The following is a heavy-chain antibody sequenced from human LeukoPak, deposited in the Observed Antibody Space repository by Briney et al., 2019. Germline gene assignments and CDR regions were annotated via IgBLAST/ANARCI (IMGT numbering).Heavy chain of an antibody. CDR3: AKDPTDFDSSGQTYFDY. CDR2: ISAGGGRT. J-gene: IGHJ4*02. D-gene: IGHD3-22*01. CDR1: GFTFSSYS. Sequence: GGSLRLSCAASGFTFSSYSMNWVRQAPGKGLEWVSGISAGGGRTFYADSVKGRFTISRDNSKNTLYLQMNSLKAEDTAIYYCAKDPTDFDSSGQTYFDYWGQGNLVTVSS. V-gene: IGHV3-23*01.